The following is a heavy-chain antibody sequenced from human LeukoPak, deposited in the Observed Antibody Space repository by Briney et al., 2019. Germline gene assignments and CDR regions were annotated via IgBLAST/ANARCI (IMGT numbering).Heavy chain of an antibody. D-gene: IGHD5-12*01. CDR2: ISGSGGST. V-gene: IGHV3-23*01. J-gene: IGHJ5*02. CDR3: AGHRWLAGWFDP. CDR1: GFTFSSYA. Sequence: GGSLRLSCAASGFTFSSYAMSWVRQAPGKGLEWVSAISGSGGSTYYADSVKGRFTISRDNSKNTLYLQMNSLRAEDTAVYYCAGHRWLAGWFDPWGQGTLVTVSS.